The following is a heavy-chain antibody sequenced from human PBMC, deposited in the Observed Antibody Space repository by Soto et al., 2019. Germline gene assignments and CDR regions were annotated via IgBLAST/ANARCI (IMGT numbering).Heavy chain of an antibody. CDR1: GGSFSGYY. D-gene: IGHD3-10*01. Sequence: QVQLQQWGAGLLKPSETLSLTCAVYGGSFSGYYWSWIRQPPGKGLEWIGEINHSGSTNYNPSLKSRLNISVDTSKNQFSLKLSSVTAADTAVYYCARGNYYGSGSYYRRSAFDIWGQGTMVTVSS. CDR3: ARGNYYGSGSYYRRSAFDI. J-gene: IGHJ3*02. CDR2: INHSGST. V-gene: IGHV4-34*01.